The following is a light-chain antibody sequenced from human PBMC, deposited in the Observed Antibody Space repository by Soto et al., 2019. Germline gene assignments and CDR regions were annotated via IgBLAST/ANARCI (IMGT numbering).Light chain of an antibody. CDR3: SSYTSSSLYV. J-gene: IGLJ1*01. CDR1: SSDVGGSNY. Sequence: QSALTQPASVSGSPGQSITISCTGTSSDVGGSNYVSWYQQLPGKAPKLMIYDVSDRPSGVSNRFSGSKSGNTASLTISGLQAEDEADYYRSSYTSSSLYVFGTGTKSPS. V-gene: IGLV2-14*01. CDR2: DVS.